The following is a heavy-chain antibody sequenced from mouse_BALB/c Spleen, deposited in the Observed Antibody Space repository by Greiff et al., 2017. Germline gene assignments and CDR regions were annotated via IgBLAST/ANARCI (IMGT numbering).Heavy chain of an antibody. CDR2: IDPANGNT. CDR1: GFNIKDTY. Sequence: VQLKQSGAELVKPGASVKLSCTASGFNIKDTYMHWVKQRPEQGLEWIGRIDPANGNTKYDPKFKDKATLTADKSSSTAYMQLSSLTSEDSAVYYCAGGNYAMDYWGQGTSVTVSS. V-gene: IGHV14-3*02. J-gene: IGHJ4*01. CDR3: AGGNYAMDY.